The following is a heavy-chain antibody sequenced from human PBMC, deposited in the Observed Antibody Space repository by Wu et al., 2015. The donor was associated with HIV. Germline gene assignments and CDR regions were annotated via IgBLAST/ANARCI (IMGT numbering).Heavy chain of an antibody. J-gene: IGHJ2*01. D-gene: IGHD3-16*01. Sequence: QAQLVQSGAEVKKPGRQCRSPVRHVISSFNIYYLHWVRQALGEGLEWMGLINPSSGVARYAQKFQGRLTMTRESSTSTVYMDLSSLRSEDTAVYYCARVGECDLRTFVCSXLWGR. CDR3: ARVGECDLRTFVCSXL. V-gene: IGHV1-46*02. CDR2: INPSSGVA. CDR1: ISSFNIYY.